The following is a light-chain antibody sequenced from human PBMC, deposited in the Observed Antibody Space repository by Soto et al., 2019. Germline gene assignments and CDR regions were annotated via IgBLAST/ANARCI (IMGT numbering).Light chain of an antibody. J-gene: IGLJ2*01. Sequence: QSALTQPASVSGSPGQAITISCTGTTSDIGGYNFVSWYQQPPGKAPKLIIYEVANRPSGVSDRFSGSKSGNTASLTISGLQAEDEADYYCGTWDLSLSEVVFGGGTKLTVL. CDR2: EVA. CDR1: TSDIGGYNF. V-gene: IGLV2-14*01. CDR3: GTWDLSLSEVV.